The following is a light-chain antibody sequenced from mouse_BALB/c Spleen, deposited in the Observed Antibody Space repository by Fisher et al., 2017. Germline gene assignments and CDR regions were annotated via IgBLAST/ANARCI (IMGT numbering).Light chain of an antibody. J-gene: IGKJ4*01. CDR2: LTS. Sequence: IVLTQTTAIMSASPGERVTMTCTASSSVSSSYLHWYQQKPRSSPKPWIYLTSNLASGVPARFSGSGSGTSYSLTISSMEAEDAATYYCQQRSSYPFTFGSGTKLEIK. CDR1: SSVSSSY. CDR3: QQRSSYPFT. V-gene: IGKV4-79*01.